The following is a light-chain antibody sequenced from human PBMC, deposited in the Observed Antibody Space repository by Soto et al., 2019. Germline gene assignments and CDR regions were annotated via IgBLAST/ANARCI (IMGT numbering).Light chain of an antibody. J-gene: IGKJ5*01. CDR3: QQYFDNSIT. CDR2: WAS. Sequence: DIVMTRAPESLAVSLGERATINCKSSQSLFYASINKNYLAWYQQKPRQPPKLLIYWASIRGSGVPDRFSGSGSGTDFTLTISSLQAEDVAVYYCQQYFDNSITFGQGTRLEIE. CDR1: QSLFYASINKNY. V-gene: IGKV4-1*01.